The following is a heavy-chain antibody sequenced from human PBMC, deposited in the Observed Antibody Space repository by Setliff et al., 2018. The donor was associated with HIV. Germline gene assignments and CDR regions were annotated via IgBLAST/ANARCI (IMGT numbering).Heavy chain of an antibody. CDR2: IYLSGST. CDR3: ARTSIRSGWGRNNWFDP. D-gene: IGHD6-19*01. J-gene: IGHJ5*02. CDR1: GDFFSSDYY. Sequence: PSETLSLTCTISGDFFSSDYYWGWIRQSPGKGLEWIGSIYLSGSTYYNPSLKSRVTISLDTSKNQFSLKLSSVTAADTAVYYCARTSIRSGWGRNNWFDPWGQGTLVTVSS. V-gene: IGHV4-38-2*02.